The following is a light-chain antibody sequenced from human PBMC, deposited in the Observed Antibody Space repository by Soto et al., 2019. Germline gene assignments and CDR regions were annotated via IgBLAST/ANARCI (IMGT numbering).Light chain of an antibody. J-gene: IGLJ1*01. V-gene: IGLV2-14*01. CDR2: EVS. CDR1: SSDVGAYNF. Sequence: QSALTQPASVSGSPGQSITISCIGTSSDVGAYNFVSWYQQHPGKVPKLMIYEVSNRPSGVSHRFSGSKSGNTASLTISGLQAADEADYYCSLYTSENTYVFGTGTKLTVL. CDR3: SLYTSENTYV.